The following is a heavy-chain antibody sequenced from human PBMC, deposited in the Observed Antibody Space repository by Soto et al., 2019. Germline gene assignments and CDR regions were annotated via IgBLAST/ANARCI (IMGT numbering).Heavy chain of an antibody. CDR3: ARNLDYYYGPGSGNGHGF. Sequence: QVQLVQSGAEVKEPGDSVRVSCEASGYTFTAYYIHWVRQAPGQGLEWMGWINPKIGDTTYAQDFQARVSTTRDMSISTVYMELSRLASDGTAIYYCARNLDYYYGPGSGNGHGFWGQGTTVTVFS. J-gene: IGHJ6*02. D-gene: IGHD3-10*01. V-gene: IGHV1-2*02. CDR2: INPKIGDT. CDR1: GYTFTAYY.